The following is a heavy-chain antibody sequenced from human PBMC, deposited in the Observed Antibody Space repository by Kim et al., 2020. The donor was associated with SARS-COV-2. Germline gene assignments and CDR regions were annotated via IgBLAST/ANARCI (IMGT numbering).Heavy chain of an antibody. CDR1: GFTFSSYG. Sequence: GGSLRLSCAASGFTFSSYGMHWVRQAPGKGLEWVAVISYDGSNKYYADSVKGRFTISRDNSKNTLYLQMNSLRAEDTAVYYCAREHSVAAHFDYWGQGTLVTVSS. CDR2: ISYDGSNK. CDR3: AREHSVAAHFDY. J-gene: IGHJ4*02. V-gene: IGHV3-33*05. D-gene: IGHD6-19*01.